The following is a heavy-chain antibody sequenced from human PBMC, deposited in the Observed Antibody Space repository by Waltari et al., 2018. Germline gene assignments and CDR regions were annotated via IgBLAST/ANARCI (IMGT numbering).Heavy chain of an antibody. Sequence: EVQLVESGGGLVQPGGSLRLSCAASGFTFSSYWMHWVRQAPGKGLVGVSRMNRDVSSTSYADSGKGRFTISRDNAKNTLYLQMNSLRAEDTAVYYCASYMTTVPLRAFDIWGQGTMVTVSS. CDR1: GFTFSSYW. V-gene: IGHV3-74*01. CDR2: MNRDVSST. D-gene: IGHD4-17*01. J-gene: IGHJ3*02. CDR3: ASYMTTVPLRAFDI.